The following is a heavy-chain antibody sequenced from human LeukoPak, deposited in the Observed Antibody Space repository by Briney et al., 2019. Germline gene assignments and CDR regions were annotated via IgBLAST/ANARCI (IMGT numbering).Heavy chain of an antibody. V-gene: IGHV3-48*03. CDR1: APTFSSYE. Sequence: PGGSLRPSCAASAPTFSSYEMKWVRQAPGGGLEWVSYTSSSGSTTYYASSVKGRFTISRDNAKNSLYLQMNSLRAEDTAVYYCAELGITMIGGVWGKGTTVTISS. CDR3: AELGITMIGGV. D-gene: IGHD3-10*02. J-gene: IGHJ6*04. CDR2: TSSSGSTT.